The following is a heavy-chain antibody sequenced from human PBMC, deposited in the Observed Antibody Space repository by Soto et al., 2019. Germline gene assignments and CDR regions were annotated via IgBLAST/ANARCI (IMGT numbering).Heavy chain of an antibody. CDR3: VKVYIPPGSRSTFDY. V-gene: IGHV4-31*03. D-gene: IGHD1-20*01. CDR2: IYYSGST. CDR1: GGSISSGGYY. Sequence: SETLSLTCTVSGGSISSGGYYWSWIRQHPGKGLEWIGYIYYSGSTYYNPSLKSRLTMSVDTSKNQFSLKLSSVTAADTATYYCVKVYIPPGSRSTFDYWGQGALVTVSS. J-gene: IGHJ4*02.